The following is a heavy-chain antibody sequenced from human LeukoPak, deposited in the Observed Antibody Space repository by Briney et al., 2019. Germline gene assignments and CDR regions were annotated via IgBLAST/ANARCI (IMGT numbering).Heavy chain of an antibody. CDR3: AKDRSSSWYDLSFFDY. CDR2: ISYDGSNK. Sequence: GGSLRLSCAASGFTFSSYAMHWVRQAPGKGLEWVAVISYDGSNKYYADSVKGRFAISRDNSKNTLYLQMNSLRAEDTAVYYCAKDRSSSWYDLSFFDYWGQGTLVTVSS. J-gene: IGHJ4*02. V-gene: IGHV3-30*09. D-gene: IGHD6-13*01. CDR1: GFTFSSYA.